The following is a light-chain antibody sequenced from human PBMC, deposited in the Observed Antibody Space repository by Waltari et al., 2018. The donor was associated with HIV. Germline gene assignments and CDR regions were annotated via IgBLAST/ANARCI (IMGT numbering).Light chain of an antibody. CDR2: LGS. CDR3: MQALQTPRT. Sequence: DIVMTQSPLSLPVTPGEPASISCRSSQSLYHSNGYNYLDWYVQSPGQSPQLLIYLGSVRVSGVPDRFSGSGSGTDFTLEISRLEAEDVGVYYCMQALQTPRTFAQGTNVEIK. J-gene: IGKJ1*01. V-gene: IGKV2-28*01. CDR1: QSLYHSNGYNY.